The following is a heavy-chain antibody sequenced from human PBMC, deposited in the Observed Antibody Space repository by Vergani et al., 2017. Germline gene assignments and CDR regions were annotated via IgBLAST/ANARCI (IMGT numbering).Heavy chain of an antibody. J-gene: IGHJ6*02. CDR1: GGSINRHY. Sequence: QVQLQESGPGLVKPSETLSLTCTVSGGSINRHYWDWIRQPPGKGLEWIGYIHHSGSTHYKPPLKTRVTILVDTSKNQFSLKLSSVAAAATAVYYCAREAYGMDVWGQGTTVTVSS. CDR2: IHHSGST. CDR3: AREAYGMDV. V-gene: IGHV4-59*11.